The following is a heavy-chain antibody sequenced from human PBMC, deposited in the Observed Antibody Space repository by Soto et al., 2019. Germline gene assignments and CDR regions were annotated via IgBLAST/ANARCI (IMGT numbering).Heavy chain of an antibody. D-gene: IGHD1-26*01. V-gene: IGHV3-30*18. CDR3: AKDGSHTFDY. CDR1: GFTFSHYA. Sequence: QVQLVESGGGVVQPGRSLRLSCAASGFTFSHYAMHWVRQAPGKGLEWVALMSYDGSNEYYADSVKGRFTIPRDNPKNTLYLQMNSLRAEDTAVYYCAKDGSHTFDYWGQGTLVTVSS. CDR2: MSYDGSNE. J-gene: IGHJ4*02.